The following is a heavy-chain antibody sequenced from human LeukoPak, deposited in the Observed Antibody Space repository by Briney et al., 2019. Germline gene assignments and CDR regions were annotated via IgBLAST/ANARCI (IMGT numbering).Heavy chain of an antibody. D-gene: IGHD6-13*01. V-gene: IGHV4-39*07. CDR1: GGSVSSSSYY. Sequence: SETLSLTCTVSGGSVSSSSYYWGWIRQPPGKGLEWIGSIYYSGSTYYNPSLKSRVTISVDRSKNQFSLKLSSVTAADTAVYYCARVIGSSSWYGTWSDPWGQGTLVTVSS. CDR2: IYYSGST. J-gene: IGHJ5*02. CDR3: ARVIGSSSWYGTWSDP.